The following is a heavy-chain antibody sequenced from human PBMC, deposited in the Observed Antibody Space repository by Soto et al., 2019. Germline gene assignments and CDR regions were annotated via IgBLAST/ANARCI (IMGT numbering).Heavy chain of an antibody. CDR3: AGRNGYYSGIDY. J-gene: IGHJ4*02. D-gene: IGHD3-22*01. Sequence: QVQLQQWGAGLLKPSETLSLTCVVYGGSFSGYYWSWIRQPPGKGLEWFGEVNHSGGIDYNPSLKSRVNISVDPSKNQFSLKLSSVTAADTAVYYCAGRNGYYSGIDYWGQGTLVTVSS. CDR1: GGSFSGYY. CDR2: VNHSGGI. V-gene: IGHV4-34*02.